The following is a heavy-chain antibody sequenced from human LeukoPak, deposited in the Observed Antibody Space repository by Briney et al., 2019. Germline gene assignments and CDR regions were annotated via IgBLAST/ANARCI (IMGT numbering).Heavy chain of an antibody. CDR1: GGSFSGYY. Sequence: PSETLSLTCAVYGGSFSGYYWSWIRQPPGKGLEWIGEINHSGSTNYNPSLKSRVTISVDTSKNQFSLKLSSVTAADTAVYYCARGRTYYYDSSGYRYFDYWGQGTLVTVS. J-gene: IGHJ4*02. CDR3: ARGRTYYYDSSGYRYFDY. V-gene: IGHV4-34*01. D-gene: IGHD3-22*01. CDR2: INHSGST.